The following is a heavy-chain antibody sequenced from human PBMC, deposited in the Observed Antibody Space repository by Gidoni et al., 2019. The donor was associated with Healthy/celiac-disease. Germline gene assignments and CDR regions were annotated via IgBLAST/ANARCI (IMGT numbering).Heavy chain of an antibody. J-gene: IGHJ4*02. CDR1: GGTFSSYT. CDR2: IIPILGIA. Sequence: QVQLVQSGAEVKKPGSSVKVSCKASGGTFSSYTISWVRQAPGQGLEWMGRIIPILGIANYAQKCQGRVTITADKSTSTAYMELSSLRSEDTAVYYCAREVTGTGGEFDYWGQGTLVTVSS. D-gene: IGHD1-7*01. CDR3: AREVTGTGGEFDY. V-gene: IGHV1-69*08.